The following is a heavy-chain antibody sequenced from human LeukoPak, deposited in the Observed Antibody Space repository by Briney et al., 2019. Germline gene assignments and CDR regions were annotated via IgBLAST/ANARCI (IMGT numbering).Heavy chain of an antibody. Sequence: GGSLRLSCAASGFTFSSYGMHWVRQALGKGLEWVAVISYDGSNKYYADYVKGRFTISRDNSKNTLYLQMNSLRAEDTAVHYCAKETDTAMVKVYYYYGMDVWGQGTMVTVSS. CDR3: AKETDTAMVKVYYYYGMDV. CDR1: GFTFSSYG. V-gene: IGHV3-30*18. J-gene: IGHJ6*02. CDR2: ISYDGSNK. D-gene: IGHD5-18*01.